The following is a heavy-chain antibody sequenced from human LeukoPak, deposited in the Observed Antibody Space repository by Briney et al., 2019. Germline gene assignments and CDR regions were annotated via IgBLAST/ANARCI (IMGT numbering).Heavy chain of an antibody. J-gene: IGHJ4*02. V-gene: IGHV1-2*02. CDR1: GYTFTGYY. CDR2: INPNSGGT. CDR3: AREDIVVVPAAIFDY. D-gene: IGHD2-2*01. Sequence: ASVKVSCKASGYTFTGYYMHWVRQAPGQGLEWMGWINPNSGGTNYAQKFQGRVTMTRDTSISTAYMELSRLRSDDTAVYYCAREDIVVVPAAIFDYWGQGTLVTVSS.